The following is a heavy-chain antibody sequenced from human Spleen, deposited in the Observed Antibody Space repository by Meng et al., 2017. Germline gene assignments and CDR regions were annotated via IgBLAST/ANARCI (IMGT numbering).Heavy chain of an antibody. Sequence: QVQLQQWGAGLLKPSETLSLTCAVYGGSFSDYYWSWIRQPPGKGLEWIGEIPHRGSSAYNPSLKSRVSMSIDKSRNQFSLKLTSVTAADTAVYYCLRGSGGSVWGQGTLVTVSS. D-gene: IGHD3-10*01. J-gene: IGHJ1*01. CDR1: GGSFSDYY. V-gene: IGHV4-34*02. CDR2: IPHRGSS. CDR3: LRGSGGSV.